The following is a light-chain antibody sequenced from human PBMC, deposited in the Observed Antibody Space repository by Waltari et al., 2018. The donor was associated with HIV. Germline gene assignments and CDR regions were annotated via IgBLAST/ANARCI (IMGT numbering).Light chain of an antibody. V-gene: IGLV3-25*03. CDR1: VLPNQY. J-gene: IGLJ1*01. CDR3: QAADSSGSYFV. CDR2: KDS. Sequence: SYELTQPPSVSVSPGQTARITCSGDVLPNQYTFWYQQKSGQAPVLVVYKDSERPAGIPELFSGSSSGTTVTLFIDGVQAEDEADYYCQAADSSGSYFVFGTGTKVTVL.